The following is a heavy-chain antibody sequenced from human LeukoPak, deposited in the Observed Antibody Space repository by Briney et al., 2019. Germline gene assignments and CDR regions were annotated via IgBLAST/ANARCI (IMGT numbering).Heavy chain of an antibody. V-gene: IGHV3-23*01. D-gene: IGHD2-2*01. CDR1: GLTLRSFA. Sequence: TGGSLRLSCEVSGLTLRSFAMSWVRQPAGKGLEWVSAISGDGGSTEYADSVKGRFTISRDNSKNTVYLQMNSLRAGDTALYYCAAMMTAAANAFFYWGRGTVVTVSA. CDR2: ISGDGGST. CDR3: AAMMTAAANAFFY. J-gene: IGHJ4*02.